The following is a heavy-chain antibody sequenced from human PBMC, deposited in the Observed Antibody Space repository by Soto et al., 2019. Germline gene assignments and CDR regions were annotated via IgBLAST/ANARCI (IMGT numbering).Heavy chain of an antibody. CDR2: IYYGGST. CDR1: GGSISSYY. J-gene: IGHJ3*02. Sequence: QVQLQESGPGLVKPSETLSLTCTVSGGSISSYYWSWIRQPPGKGLEWIGYIYYGGSTNYNPSLKSRVTISVDTSTNQFSLKLSSVTAADTAVYYCARVWGGAFDIWGQGTMVTVSS. V-gene: IGHV4-59*01. CDR3: ARVWGGAFDI. D-gene: IGHD3-10*01.